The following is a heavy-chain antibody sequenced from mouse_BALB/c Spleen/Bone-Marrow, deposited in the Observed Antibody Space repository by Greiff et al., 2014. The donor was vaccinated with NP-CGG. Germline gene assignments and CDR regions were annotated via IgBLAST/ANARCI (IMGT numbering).Heavy chain of an antibody. D-gene: IGHD1-1*01. CDR3: ARDYYGSSLDY. J-gene: IGHJ2*01. Sequence: VQLQQSGPELVKPGASVKISCKASGYAFSSSWMNWVKQRPGQGLEWIGRIYPGDGDTNYNGKFKGKATLTADKSSSTAYMQLSSLTSVDSAAYFCARDYYGSSLDYWGQGTTLTVSS. CDR2: IYPGDGDT. CDR1: GYAFSSSW. V-gene: IGHV1-82*01.